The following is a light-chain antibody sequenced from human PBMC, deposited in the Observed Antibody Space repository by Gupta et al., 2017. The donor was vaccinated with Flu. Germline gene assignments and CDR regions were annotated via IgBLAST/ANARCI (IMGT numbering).Light chain of an antibody. J-gene: IGKJ4*01. V-gene: IGKV1-39*01. CDR3: QQCDNTPLT. CDR1: QSISSY. Sequence: DIQMTQSPSSLSASVGDRVTTTCRASQSISSYVNWYQQTPGKAPKFLIYSASNLQNGVSSRFSGSGFGTDFTLTISSLQPEDIATHYCQQCDNTPLTFGGGTKVEIK. CDR2: SAS.